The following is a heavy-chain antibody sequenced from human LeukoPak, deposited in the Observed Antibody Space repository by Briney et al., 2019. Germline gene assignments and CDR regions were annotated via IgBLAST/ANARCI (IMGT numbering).Heavy chain of an antibody. V-gene: IGHV3-66*01. CDR2: IYSGGAT. D-gene: IGHD6-13*01. J-gene: IGHJ3*02. Sequence: PGGSLRPSCAASGFTVSNSYMSWVRQAPGKGLEWVSVIYSGGATYYADSVKGRFTISRDNSQNMLSLQMNSLRAEDTAVYYCARRQQLVLWAFDIWGQGTMVTVSS. CDR1: GFTVSNSY. CDR3: ARRQQLVLWAFDI.